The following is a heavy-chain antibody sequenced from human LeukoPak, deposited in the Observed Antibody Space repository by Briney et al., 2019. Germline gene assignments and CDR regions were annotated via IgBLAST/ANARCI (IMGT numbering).Heavy chain of an antibody. D-gene: IGHD3-10*01. CDR3: ASGSGSYRTPYYYMDV. Sequence: GGSLRLSCVASGFTVSSNCMSWVRQAPGKGLEWVSVIYSSGSTYYADSVKGRFTISRDNSKNTLYLQMNSLRAEDTAVYYCASGSGSYRTPYYYMDVWGTGTTVTVSS. V-gene: IGHV3-53*01. CDR1: GFTVSSNC. J-gene: IGHJ6*03. CDR2: IYSSGST.